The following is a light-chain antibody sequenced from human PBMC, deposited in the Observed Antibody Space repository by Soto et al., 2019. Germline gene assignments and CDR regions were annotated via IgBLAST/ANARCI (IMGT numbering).Light chain of an antibody. CDR2: GAS. J-gene: IGKJ3*01. CDR3: QHYHNPPPVT. Sequence: DIQMTQSPSSLSAAVGARVSITCQASQDIRTSLSWFQQKPGRAPKLLIYGASYLETGVPSRFRGSGSGTDFTFTISSLQPEDIAAYYCQHYHNPPPVTFGPGTRVDVK. CDR1: QDIRTS. V-gene: IGKV1-33*01.